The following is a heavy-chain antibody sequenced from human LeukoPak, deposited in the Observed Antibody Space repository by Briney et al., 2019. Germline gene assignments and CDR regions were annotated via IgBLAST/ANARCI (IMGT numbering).Heavy chain of an antibody. J-gene: IGHJ6*02. CDR1: GFTFSNFW. Sequence: PGGSLRLSCTASGFTFSNFWMGWVRQAPGKGLEWVANIKQDETEKFYLGSVKGRFTISRDNAKNSLYLQMNSLRVEDTALYYCARDAVDTANAVWGQGTTVTVSS. V-gene: IGHV3-7*03. CDR2: IKQDETEK. CDR3: ARDAVDTANAV. D-gene: IGHD5-18*01.